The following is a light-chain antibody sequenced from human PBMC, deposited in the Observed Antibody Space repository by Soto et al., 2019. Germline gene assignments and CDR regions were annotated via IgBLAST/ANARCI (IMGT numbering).Light chain of an antibody. CDR3: QQRSNLPRT. V-gene: IGKV3-11*01. CDR2: DVS. CDR1: QNIRNY. Sequence: VMTQSPDTLSVSPGERATLSCRASQNIRNYLIWYQQKPGQAPRLVIYDVSHRETEIRARFSGSGAGTDFTLTISSLEPEDLAVAYCQQRSNLPRTFGRGTKVDI. J-gene: IGKJ1*01.